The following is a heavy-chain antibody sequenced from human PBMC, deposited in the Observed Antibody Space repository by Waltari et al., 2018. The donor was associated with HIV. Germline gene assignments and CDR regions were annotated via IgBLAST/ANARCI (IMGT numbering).Heavy chain of an antibody. J-gene: IGHJ4*02. D-gene: IGHD1-26*01. CDR1: GGTFTSYT. CDR2: IIPILGIA. CDR3: ASTNSGSYPDY. Sequence: QVQLVQSGADVRKPGSSVKVSCKASGGTFTSYTISWGRPAPGQGLEWMGRIIPILGIANYAQKFQGRVTITADKSTSTAYMELSSLRSEDTAVYYCASTNSGSYPDYWGQGTLVTVSS. V-gene: IGHV1-69*02.